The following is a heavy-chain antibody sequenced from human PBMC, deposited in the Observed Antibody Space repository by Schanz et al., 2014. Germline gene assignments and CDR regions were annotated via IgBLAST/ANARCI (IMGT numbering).Heavy chain of an antibody. CDR2: IYHTGST. Sequence: QLQLQESGSGLVKPSQTLSLTCAVSGGSISAGGYSWSWLRQPPGKGLEWIGYIYHTGSTYYNPSIKSRSTISVDRPKNHFSLKLTSVTAADTAVYYCARGGRTTYNYYYGMDVWGQGTTVTVSS. CDR1: GGSISAGGYS. V-gene: IGHV4-30-2*01. D-gene: IGHD1-1*01. J-gene: IGHJ6*02. CDR3: ARGGRTTYNYYYGMDV.